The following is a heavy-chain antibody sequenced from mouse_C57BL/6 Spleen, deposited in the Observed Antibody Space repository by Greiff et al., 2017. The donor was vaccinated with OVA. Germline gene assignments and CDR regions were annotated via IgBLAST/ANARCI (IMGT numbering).Heavy chain of an antibody. CDR1: GYSITSDY. J-gene: IGHJ1*03. Sequence: EVKLMESGPGLAKPSQTLSLTCSVTGYSITSDYWNWIRKFPGNKLEYMGYISYSGSTYYNPSLKSRISITRDTSKNQYYLQLNSVTTEDTATYYCASSDYDYDGGYWYFDVWGTGTTVTVSS. D-gene: IGHD2-4*01. V-gene: IGHV3-8*01. CDR3: ASSDYDYDGGYWYFDV. CDR2: ISYSGST.